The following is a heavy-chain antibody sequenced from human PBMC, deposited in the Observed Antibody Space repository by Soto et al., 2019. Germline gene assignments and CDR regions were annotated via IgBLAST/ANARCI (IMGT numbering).Heavy chain of an antibody. CDR3: ARRPVTTHFDY. CDR1: GGSFSGYY. Sequence: SETLSLTCAVYGGSFSGYYWSWIRQPPGKGLEWIGEINHSGSTNYNPSLKSRVTISVDTSKNQFSLKLSSVTAADTAVYYCARRPVTTHFDYWGQGTLVTVSS. J-gene: IGHJ4*02. D-gene: IGHD4-17*01. CDR2: INHSGST. V-gene: IGHV4-34*01.